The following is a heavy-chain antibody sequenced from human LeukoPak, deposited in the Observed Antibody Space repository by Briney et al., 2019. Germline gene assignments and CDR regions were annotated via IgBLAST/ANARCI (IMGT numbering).Heavy chain of an antibody. CDR1: GYTFSDHG. CDR2: ISHDGGST. Sequence: GGSLRLSCVASGYTFSDHGMHWVRQVPGKGLDCVAVISHDGGSTYYADSVRGRFTISRDNSKNTLFLQMNSLRADDTAVFYCAKAGHIAYYFDYWGQGTLVTVSS. CDR3: AKAGHIAYYFDY. J-gene: IGHJ4*02. D-gene: IGHD2-21*01. V-gene: IGHV3-30*19.